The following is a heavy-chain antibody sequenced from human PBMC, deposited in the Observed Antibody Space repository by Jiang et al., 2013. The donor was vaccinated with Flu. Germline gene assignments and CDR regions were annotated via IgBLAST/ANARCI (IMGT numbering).Heavy chain of an antibody. J-gene: IGHJ6*02. D-gene: IGHD2-2*01. CDR1: GYRFTNYW. V-gene: IGHV5-51*01. CDR3: ARPTTPRSTYYGMDV. Sequence: CGAEVKKPGESLKISCKGSGYRFTNYWIAWVRQMPGKGLEWMGIIYPDDSDTRYSPSFQGQVTISADKSISTAYLQWSSLKASDTAIYYCARPTTPRSTYYGMDVWGQGTTVTVSS. CDR2: IYPDDSDT.